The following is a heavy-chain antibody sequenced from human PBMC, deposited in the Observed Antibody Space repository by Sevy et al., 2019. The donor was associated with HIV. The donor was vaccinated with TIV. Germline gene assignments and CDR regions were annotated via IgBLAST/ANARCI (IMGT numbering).Heavy chain of an antibody. CDR1: GFTFSSYG. CDR3: ARDRRTLNYYASSGYNYYFDY. V-gene: IGHV3-21*01. CDR2: ITSSSDYI. D-gene: IGHD3-22*01. J-gene: IGHJ4*02. Sequence: GGSLRLSCAASGFTFSSYGMHWVRQAPGKGLEWVSSITSSSDYIYDADSVKGRFTISRDNAKNSLYLQMNSLRAEDTAVYYCARDRRTLNYYASSGYNYYFDYWGQGTLVTVSS.